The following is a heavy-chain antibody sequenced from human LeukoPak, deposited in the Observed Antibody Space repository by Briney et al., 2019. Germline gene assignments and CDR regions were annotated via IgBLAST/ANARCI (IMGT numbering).Heavy chain of an antibody. CDR1: GFTFSSYA. CDR2: ISGSGGNT. CDR3: AKARSGFTYGFDY. J-gene: IGHJ4*02. Sequence: GGSLRLSCAASGFTFSSYAMSWVRQAPGKGLEWVSTISGSGGNTYYADSVKGRFTISRDNSKNTLFLQMNSPRAEDTAVYYCAKARSGFTYGFDYWGQGTLVTVSS. D-gene: IGHD5-18*01. V-gene: IGHV3-23*01.